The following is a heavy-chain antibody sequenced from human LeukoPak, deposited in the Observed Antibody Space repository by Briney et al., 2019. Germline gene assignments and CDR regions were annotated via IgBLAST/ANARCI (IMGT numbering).Heavy chain of an antibody. D-gene: IGHD3-22*01. Sequence: ASVKVSCKASGYTFTSYYMHWVRQAPGQGLEWMGIINPSGGSTSYAQKFQGRVTMTRDTSTSTAYMELRSLRSDDTAVYYCARVVLGRWYYYDSSGYYDYWGQGTLVTVSS. CDR1: GYTFTSYY. V-gene: IGHV1-46*01. J-gene: IGHJ4*02. CDR3: ARVVLGRWYYYDSSGYYDY. CDR2: INPSGGST.